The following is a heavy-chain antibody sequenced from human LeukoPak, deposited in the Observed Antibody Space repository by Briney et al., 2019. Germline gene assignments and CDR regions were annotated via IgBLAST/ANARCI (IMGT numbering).Heavy chain of an antibody. CDR1: GFTFSSYG. D-gene: IGHD1-26*01. CDR2: IKQDGSEK. Sequence: GGSLRLSCAASGFTFSSYGMHWVRQAPGKGLEWVANIKQDGSEKYYVDSVKGRFTISRDNAKNSLYLQMNSLRAEDTAVYYCAREGDSGSYLFYWGQGTLVTVSS. J-gene: IGHJ4*02. CDR3: AREGDSGSYLFY. V-gene: IGHV3-7*01.